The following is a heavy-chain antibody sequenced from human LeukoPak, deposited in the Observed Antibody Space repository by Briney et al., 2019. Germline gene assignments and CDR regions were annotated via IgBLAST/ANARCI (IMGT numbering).Heavy chain of an antibody. CDR3: ARADYYGSGSYPISMLSYLNY. CDR1: GDSISNYS. Sequence: SETLSLTCTVSGDSISNYSWSWIRQPPGKGLEWIGFIYYSGSANYNPSLKSRVTMSVDTSKNQFSLKLSSVTAADTAVYYCARADYYGSGSYPISMLSYLNYWRQGTLVTVSS. D-gene: IGHD3-10*01. V-gene: IGHV4-59*01. CDR2: IYYSGSA. J-gene: IGHJ4*02.